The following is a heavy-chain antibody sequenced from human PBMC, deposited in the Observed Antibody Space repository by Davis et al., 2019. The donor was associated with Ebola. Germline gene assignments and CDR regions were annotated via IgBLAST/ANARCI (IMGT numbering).Heavy chain of an antibody. V-gene: IGHV3-23*01. CDR1: RFILDNFA. Sequence: GESLKISCAASRFILDNFAMSWVRQAPGKGLEWVAGITGSGGSPYYADSVKGRFTISRDKYKNMLYLQRSSLRVGDTDVYYCVKGRGILMECVDVWGHGIRVTVSS. D-gene: IGHD2-8*01. CDR2: ITGSGGSP. CDR3: VKGRGILMECVDV. J-gene: IGHJ3*01.